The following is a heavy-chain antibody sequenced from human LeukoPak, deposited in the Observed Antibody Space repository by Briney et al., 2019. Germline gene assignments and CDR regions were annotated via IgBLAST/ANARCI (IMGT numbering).Heavy chain of an antibody. CDR1: GGSISSYY. D-gene: IGHD1-26*01. CDR2: IYYSGST. CDR3: ASFSGSYLEFGY. V-gene: IGHV4-59*01. Sequence: PSETLSPTCTVSGGSISSYYWSWIRQPPGKGLEWIGYIYYSGSTNYNPSLKSRVTISVDTSKNQFSLKLSSVTAADTAVYYCASFSGSYLEFGYWGQGTLVTVSS. J-gene: IGHJ4*02.